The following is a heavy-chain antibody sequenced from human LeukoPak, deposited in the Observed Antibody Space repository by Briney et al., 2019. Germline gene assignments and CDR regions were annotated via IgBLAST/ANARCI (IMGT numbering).Heavy chain of an antibody. CDR3: AKGITMVRGVIITTGFDY. D-gene: IGHD3-10*01. V-gene: IGHV3-23*01. CDR2: ISGSGGST. J-gene: IGHJ4*02. CDR1: GFTFSSYA. Sequence: GGSLRLSCAASGFTFSSYAMSWVRQAPGKGLEWVSAISGSGGSTYYADSVKGRFTISRDNSKNTLYLQMNSLRAEDTAVYYCAKGITMVRGVIITTGFDYWGQGTLVTVSS.